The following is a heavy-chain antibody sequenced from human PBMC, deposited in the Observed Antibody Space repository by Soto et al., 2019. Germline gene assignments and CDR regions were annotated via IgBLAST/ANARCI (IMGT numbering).Heavy chain of an antibody. CDR2: IYYTGNT. CDR1: GASISSSTYH. J-gene: IGHJ4*02. V-gene: IGHV4-39*02. CDR3: ARLLGPTGSNF. D-gene: IGHD1-26*01. Sequence: QLQLQESGPGLVKPSETLSLTCAVSGASISSSTYHWGWIRQPPGKGLEWVASIYYTGNTYYSTSLKSRFTISRDTSKNHFSLKLSSVAAADTAVYYCARLLGPTGSNFWGQGTLVTVSS.